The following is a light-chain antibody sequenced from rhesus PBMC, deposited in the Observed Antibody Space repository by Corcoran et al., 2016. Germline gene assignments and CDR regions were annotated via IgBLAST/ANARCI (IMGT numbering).Light chain of an antibody. CDR2: EVS. CDR1: SSDIGGYNR. J-gene: IGLJ1*01. Sequence: QAAPTQSPSGSGSPGQTVTISCTGTSSDIGGYNRVSWYQQHPGKAPKLMIYEVSKRPSGVSDRFSGSKSGNTASLTISGLQAEDAVDYYCSSYANRYSIFGAGTRLTVL. CDR3: SSYANRYSI. V-gene: IGLV2-13*03.